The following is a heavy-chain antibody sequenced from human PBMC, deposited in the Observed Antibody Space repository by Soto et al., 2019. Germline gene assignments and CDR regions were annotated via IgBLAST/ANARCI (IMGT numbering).Heavy chain of an antibody. Sequence: QLVQSGAEVKKPGESLKISCTGSGYNFANYWIGWVRQMPGKGLVWMGIIYPGNSDTRYSPSFQGQVTISADTSISTAYLEWSSLKASDTAIYYCARHVYYDVLKKNYWGQGTLVTVSS. CDR1: GYNFANYW. CDR3: ARHVYYDVLKKNY. V-gene: IGHV5-51*01. J-gene: IGHJ4*02. D-gene: IGHD3-9*01. CDR2: IYPGNSDT.